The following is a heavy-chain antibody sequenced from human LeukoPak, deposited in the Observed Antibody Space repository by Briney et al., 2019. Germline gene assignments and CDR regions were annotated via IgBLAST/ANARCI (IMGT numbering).Heavy chain of an antibody. CDR2: ISSSSSYT. D-gene: IGHD4-17*01. Sequence: GGSLRLSCAASGFTFSSYSMNWVRQAPGMGLEWVSSISSSSSYTYYADSVKGRFTISRDNATNSLYLQMNTLRAEDTAVYYCARGPYGDYFLDYWGQGTLVTVSS. J-gene: IGHJ4*02. CDR1: GFTFSSYS. V-gene: IGHV3-21*01. CDR3: ARGPYGDYFLDY.